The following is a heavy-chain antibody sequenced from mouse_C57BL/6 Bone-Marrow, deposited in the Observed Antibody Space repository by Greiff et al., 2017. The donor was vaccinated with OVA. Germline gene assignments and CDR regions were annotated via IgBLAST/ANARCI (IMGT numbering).Heavy chain of an antibody. CDR2: INPGSGGT. V-gene: IGHV1-54*01. CDR3: AREGALLLRWGWFAY. Sequence: QVQLQQSGAELVRPGTSVKVSCKASGYAFTNYLIEWVKQRPGQGLEWIGVINPGSGGTNYNEKFKGKATLTADKSSSTAYMQLSSLTSEDSAVYFCAREGALLLRWGWFAYWGQGTLVTVSA. CDR1: GYAFTNYL. J-gene: IGHJ3*01. D-gene: IGHD1-1*01.